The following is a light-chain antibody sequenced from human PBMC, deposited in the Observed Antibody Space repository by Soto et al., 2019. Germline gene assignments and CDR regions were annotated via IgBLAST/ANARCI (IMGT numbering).Light chain of an antibody. V-gene: IGKV3-20*01. CDR1: QSVSSSY. J-gene: IGKJ5*01. CDR3: QQSGTSPIT. Sequence: EIVLTQSPGTLSLSPGERATLSCRASQSVSSSYLAWYQQKPGQAPRLLIYGASSRATGIPHRFSGRGSGTDFTLTISRLEPEDFAVYYCQQSGTSPITFGQGTRLEIE. CDR2: GAS.